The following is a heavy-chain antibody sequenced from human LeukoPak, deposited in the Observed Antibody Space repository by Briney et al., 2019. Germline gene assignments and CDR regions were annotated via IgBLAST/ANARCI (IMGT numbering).Heavy chain of an antibody. CDR2: INQGGSDK. CDR3: ARTSRSSSIDD. CDR1: GFTFSNYW. J-gene: IGHJ4*02. V-gene: IGHV3-7*01. D-gene: IGHD2-15*01. Sequence: GESRRLSCAAPGFTFSNYWMSWVRQAPRKGLEWVANINQGGSDKSYVDSVKGRFTISRDNAKNSLYLEMNSLRVEDTAMYYCARTSRSSSIDDWGQGTLVTVSS.